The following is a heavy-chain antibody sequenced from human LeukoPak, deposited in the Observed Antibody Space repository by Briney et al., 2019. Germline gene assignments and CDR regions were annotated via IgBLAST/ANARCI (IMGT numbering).Heavy chain of an antibody. D-gene: IGHD3-22*01. CDR1: GYTFTGYY. CDR2: INPNSGGT. CDR3: ARAGSGYYYYYMDV. V-gene: IGHV1-2*06. Sequence: ASVKVSCXASGYTFTGYYMHWVRQAPGQGLEWMGRINPNSGGTNYAQKFQGRVTMTRDTSISTAYMELSSLRSEDTAVYYCARAGSGYYYYYMDVWGKGTTVTVSS. J-gene: IGHJ6*03.